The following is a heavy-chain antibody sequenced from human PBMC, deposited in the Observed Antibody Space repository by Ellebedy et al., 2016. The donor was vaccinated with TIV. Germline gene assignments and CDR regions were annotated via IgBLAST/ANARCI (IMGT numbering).Heavy chain of an antibody. Sequence: MPSETLSLTCTVSGGSISSYYWSWIRQPPGKGLEWIGYIYYSGSTNYNPSLKSRVTISVDTSKNQFSLKLSSVTAADTAVYYCARHANFDFWSAYRDQYYFDYWGQGTLVTVSS. CDR2: IYYSGST. J-gene: IGHJ4*02. CDR3: ARHANFDFWSAYRDQYYFDY. D-gene: IGHD3-3*01. CDR1: GGSISSYY. V-gene: IGHV4-59*08.